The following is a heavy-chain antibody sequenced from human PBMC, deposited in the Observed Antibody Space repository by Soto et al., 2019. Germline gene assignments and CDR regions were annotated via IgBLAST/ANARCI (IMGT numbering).Heavy chain of an antibody. D-gene: IGHD6-6*01. Sequence: QPGGSLRLSCAASGFTFSSYGMHWVRQAPGKGLEWVAVIWYDGSNKYYADSVKGRFTISRDNSKNTLYLQMNSLRAEDTAVYYCARYRREQLVIHYYYMDVWGKGTTVTVSS. CDR3: ARYRREQLVIHYYYMDV. V-gene: IGHV3-33*01. CDR1: GFTFSSYG. J-gene: IGHJ6*03. CDR2: IWYDGSNK.